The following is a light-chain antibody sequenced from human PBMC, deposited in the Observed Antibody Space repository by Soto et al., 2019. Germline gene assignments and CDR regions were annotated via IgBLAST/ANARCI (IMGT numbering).Light chain of an antibody. CDR2: GAS. Sequence: ETVLTQSPGTLSLSPGERATLSCRASQTIRSNYLAWYRQTPGQAPRLLIYGASNRATGIADRFSGSGSGTDFTLIISRLEPEDFPLYYCQHYGSSPWTFGQGTKVEIK. CDR1: QTIRSNY. V-gene: IGKV3-20*01. CDR3: QHYGSSPWT. J-gene: IGKJ1*01.